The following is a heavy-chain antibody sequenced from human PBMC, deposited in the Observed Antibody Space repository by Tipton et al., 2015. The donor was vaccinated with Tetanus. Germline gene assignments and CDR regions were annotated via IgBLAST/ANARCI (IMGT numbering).Heavy chain of an antibody. V-gene: IGHV4-59*01. J-gene: IGHJ4*02. CDR1: GASISNYY. D-gene: IGHD5-18*01. CDR2: VYNSGSF. CDR3: ARGSRYSSGYVSYFDS. Sequence: GLVKPSETLSLMCTVSGASISNYYWSWIRQPPGKGLEWIGYVYNSGSFNYNPSLKSRVTMTIDTSRIQISLQLTSVTAAETAVYYCARGSRYSSGYVSYFDSWGQGTPVTVSS.